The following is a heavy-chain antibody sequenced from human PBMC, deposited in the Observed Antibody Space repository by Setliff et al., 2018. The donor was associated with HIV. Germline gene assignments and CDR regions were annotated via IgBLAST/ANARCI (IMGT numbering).Heavy chain of an antibody. CDR3: ARDRYAGEIDY. Sequence: SETLSLTCSVSGVSINRTDHYWGWIRQSPGKRLEWIGSVSQSGSTYYNPSLKSRISISIDTSKNQFSLKLSSVTAADTAVYYCARDRYAGEIDYWGQGTLVTVSS. CDR2: VSQSGST. D-gene: IGHD3-10*01. J-gene: IGHJ4*02. CDR1: GVSINRTDHY. V-gene: IGHV4-39*07.